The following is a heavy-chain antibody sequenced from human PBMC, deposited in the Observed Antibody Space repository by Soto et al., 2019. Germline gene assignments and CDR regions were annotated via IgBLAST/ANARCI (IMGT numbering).Heavy chain of an antibody. CDR3: ARQPCSSPSCYPNYFDP. D-gene: IGHD2-2*01. J-gene: IGHJ5*02. V-gene: IGHV3-21*01. Sequence: EVQLVESGGGLVKPGGSLRLSGVASGFTFSKYGMNWVRQAPDKGLEWVSAISSGSSYIYYADSVKGRFTISRDNGENSLYLQMNSLRPEDTAIYYCARQPCSSPSCYPNYFDPWGQGTLVTVSS. CDR1: GFTFSKYG. CDR2: ISSGSSYI.